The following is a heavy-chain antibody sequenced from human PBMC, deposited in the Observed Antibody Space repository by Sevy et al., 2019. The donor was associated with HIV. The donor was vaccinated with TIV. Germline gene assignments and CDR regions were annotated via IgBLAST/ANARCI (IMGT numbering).Heavy chain of an antibody. CDR1: GGSFSGYY. Sequence: SQTLSLTCAVYGGSFSGYYWSWIRQPPGKGLEWIGEINHSGSTNYNPSLKGRVTISVDKSKNQFSLKLSSVTAADTGVYYCARDEVGALNHDAFDMWGQGTMVTVSS. V-gene: IGHV4-34*01. D-gene: IGHD1-26*01. J-gene: IGHJ3*02. CDR2: INHSGST. CDR3: ARDEVGALNHDAFDM.